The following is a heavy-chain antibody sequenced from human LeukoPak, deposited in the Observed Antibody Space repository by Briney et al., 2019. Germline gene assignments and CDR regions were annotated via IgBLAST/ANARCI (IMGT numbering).Heavy chain of an antibody. CDR2: IYSGGST. Sequence: GGSLRLSCAASGFTVSSNYMSWVRQAPGKGLEWVSVIYSGGSTYYADSVKGRFTISRDNSKNTLYLQMNSLRAEDTAVYYCAKVSQWPEGGYYWGQGTLVTVSS. D-gene: IGHD6-19*01. CDR3: AKVSQWPEGGYY. V-gene: IGHV3-66*01. J-gene: IGHJ4*02. CDR1: GFTVSSNY.